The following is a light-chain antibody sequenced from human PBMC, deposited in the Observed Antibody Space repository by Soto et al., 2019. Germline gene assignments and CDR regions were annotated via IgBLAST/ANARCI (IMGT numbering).Light chain of an antibody. CDR1: QSVSRY. CDR2: DAS. V-gene: IGKV3-11*01. J-gene: IGKJ3*01. Sequence: EIVLTQSPATLSLSPGERATLSCRASQSVSRYLAWYQQKPGQAPSLLIYDASTRAAGIPARFSGSGSGTDFTLTISSLEPEDFAVYYCRHQRNWPRLTFGRGTKVDIK. CDR3: RHQRNWPRLT.